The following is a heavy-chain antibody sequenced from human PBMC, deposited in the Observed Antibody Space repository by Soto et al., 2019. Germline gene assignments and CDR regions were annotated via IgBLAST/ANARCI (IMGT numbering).Heavy chain of an antibody. D-gene: IGHD1-26*01. CDR3: ARGGSVGHDY. J-gene: IGHJ4*02. V-gene: IGHV1-46*01. Sequence: QVLLVQSGADVKKPGASVRVSCKASGYTFTNFYMHWVRQAPGQGLEWMAMIIPSGGSTSYAQKFQGRVTLNRETYTSTVYMELSNLRSEDTAVYYCARGGSVGHDYWGQGTLVTVSS. CDR2: IIPSGGST. CDR1: GYTFTNFY.